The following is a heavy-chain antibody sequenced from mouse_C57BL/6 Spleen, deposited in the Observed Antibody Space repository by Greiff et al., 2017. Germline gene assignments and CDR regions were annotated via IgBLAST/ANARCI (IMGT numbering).Heavy chain of an antibody. CDR1: GFSLTSYG. J-gene: IGHJ4*01. CDR3: ARQLWAMDY. CDR2: IWGGGST. V-gene: IGHV2-2*01. Sequence: VQLQESGPGLVQPSPSLSITCTASGFSLTSYGVHWVRQSPGKGLEWLGVIWGGGSTDYNAAFISRLSISKDNSKSQVFFKMNSLQADDTAIYYCARQLWAMDYWGQGTSVTVSS. D-gene: IGHD3-1*01.